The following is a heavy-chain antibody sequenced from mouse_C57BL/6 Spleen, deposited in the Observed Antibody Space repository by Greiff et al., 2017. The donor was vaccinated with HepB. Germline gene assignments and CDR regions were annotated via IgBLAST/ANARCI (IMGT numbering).Heavy chain of an antibody. CDR2: TFYSGIT. J-gene: IGHJ1*03. V-gene: IGHV3-3*01. CDR1: GFSINSDCY. D-gene: IGHD2-4*01. Sequence: EVQLQESGPSLVRPSQTLSLTCTVTGFSINSDCYWIWIRQFPGNKLEYIGNTFYSGITYYNPSLESRTYITRDTAKNQFSLKLSAVTTEDTATYYCARGDYVWYFDVWGTGTTVTVAS. CDR3: ARGDYVWYFDV.